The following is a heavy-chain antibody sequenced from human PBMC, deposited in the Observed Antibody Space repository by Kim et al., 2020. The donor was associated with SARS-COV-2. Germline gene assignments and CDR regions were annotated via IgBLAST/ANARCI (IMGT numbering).Heavy chain of an antibody. V-gene: IGHV4-34*01. D-gene: IGHD3-3*01. CDR1: GGSFSGYY. CDR2: INHSGST. J-gene: IGHJ4*02. Sequence: SETLSLTCAVYGGSFSGYYWSWIRQPPGKGLEWIGEINHSGSTNYNPSLKSRVTISVDTSKNQFSLKLSSVTAADTAVYYCARRRLNYDFWSGYISNFDYWGQGTLVTVSS. CDR3: ARRRLNYDFWSGYISNFDY.